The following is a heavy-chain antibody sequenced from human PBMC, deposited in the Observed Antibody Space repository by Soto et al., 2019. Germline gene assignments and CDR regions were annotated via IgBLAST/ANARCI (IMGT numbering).Heavy chain of an antibody. Sequence: VGSLRLSCTASGFTFSSRAMNWVRQFPGRGLEWVSYISSSSSNIDYADSVKGRFTISRDNSKNTLYLQMNSLRAEDTAVYYCAKERWELLGSGDYWGQGTLVTVSS. CDR3: AKERWELLGSGDY. V-gene: IGHV3-23*01. CDR2: ISSSSSNI. CDR1: GFTFSSRA. D-gene: IGHD1-26*01. J-gene: IGHJ4*02.